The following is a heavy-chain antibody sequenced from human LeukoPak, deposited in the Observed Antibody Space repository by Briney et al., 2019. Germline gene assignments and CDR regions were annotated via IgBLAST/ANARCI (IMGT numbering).Heavy chain of an antibody. Sequence: GGSLRLSCAASGFIFNTYPINWVRQAPWKGVEWVSSISGSGENTYYADSVKGRFTISRDNSKNTLSLQMNSLRAEDTAVYYCAKGSVNYDILTGSYFDYWGQGTLVTVSS. V-gene: IGHV3-23*01. CDR2: ISGSGENT. J-gene: IGHJ4*02. CDR3: AKGSVNYDILTGSYFDY. CDR1: GFIFNTYP. D-gene: IGHD3-9*01.